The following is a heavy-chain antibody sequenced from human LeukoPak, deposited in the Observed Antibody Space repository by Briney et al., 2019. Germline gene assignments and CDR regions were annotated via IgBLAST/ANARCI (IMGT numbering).Heavy chain of an antibody. V-gene: IGHV7-4-1*02. J-gene: IGHJ6*03. CDR3: ARDLNQGIKYYYYYMDV. CDR1: GYTFTSYA. D-gene: IGHD1-14*01. CDR2: INTNTGNP. Sequence: GASVKVSCKASGYTFTSYAMNWVRQAPGQGLEWMGWINTNTGNPTYAQGFTGRFVFSLDTSVSTAYLQISSLKAEDTAVYYCARDLNQGIKYYYYYMDVWGKGTTVTVSS.